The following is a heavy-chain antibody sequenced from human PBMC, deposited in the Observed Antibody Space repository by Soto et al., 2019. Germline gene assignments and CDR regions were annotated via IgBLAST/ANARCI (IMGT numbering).Heavy chain of an antibody. V-gene: IGHV3-30*18. J-gene: IGHJ6*02. CDR2: ISYDGSNK. D-gene: IGHD3-3*01. CDR3: AKTITIFGVAYYYYGMDV. Sequence: EGSLRLSCAASGFTFSSYGMHWVRQAPGKGLEWVAVISYDGSNKYYADSVKGRFTISRDNSKNTLYLQMNSLRAEDTAVYYCAKTITIFGVAYYYYGMDVWGQGTTVTVSS. CDR1: GFTFSSYG.